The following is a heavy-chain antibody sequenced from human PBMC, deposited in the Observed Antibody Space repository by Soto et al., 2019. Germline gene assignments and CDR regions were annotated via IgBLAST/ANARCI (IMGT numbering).Heavy chain of an antibody. CDR1: GYTFTSYY. V-gene: IGHV1-46*01. CDR3: ARDGDCSGGSCYWGGRPFDP. J-gene: IGHJ5*02. Sequence: QVQLVQSGAEVKKPGASVKVSCKASGYTFTSYYMHWVRQAPGQGLEWMGIINPSGGSTSNAQKFQGRVTMTRDTSTSTVYMELSSLRSEDTAVYYCARDGDCSGGSCYWGGRPFDPWGQGTLVTVSS. D-gene: IGHD2-15*01. CDR2: INPSGGST.